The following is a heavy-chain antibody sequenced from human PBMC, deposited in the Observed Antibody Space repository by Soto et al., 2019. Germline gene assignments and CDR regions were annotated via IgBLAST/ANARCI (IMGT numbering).Heavy chain of an antibody. CDR2: IRGDGSST. CDR3: ARVAVAAPRSWYFDL. D-gene: IGHD6-13*01. V-gene: IGHV3-74*01. CDR1: GFTFSDYW. Sequence: EVQLVESGGGLVQPGGSRRLSCAASGFTFSDYWMHWFRQAPGKGLVWVSRIRGDGSSTSHADSVKGRLTISRAKGKGPLYLQMNSLTVEDTALYYCARVAVAAPRSWYFDLWGRGTLVTVSS. J-gene: IGHJ2*01.